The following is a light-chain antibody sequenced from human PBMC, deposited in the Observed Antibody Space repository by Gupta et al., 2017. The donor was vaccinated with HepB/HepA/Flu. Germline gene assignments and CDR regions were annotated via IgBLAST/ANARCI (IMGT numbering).Light chain of an antibody. V-gene: IGLV3-19*01. Sequence: SSELNQDPAVSVALGQTVTMTCHGDSLRSNFASWYQQKPGQAPELVIYGKDNRHSGTTDRCTGSGSGKTASVTITGAQAEEEADDYCNYRDSSGGHHHYVFGTGTKVTVL. CDR2: GKD. CDR1: SLRSNF. J-gene: IGLJ1*01. CDR3: NYRDSSGGHHHYV.